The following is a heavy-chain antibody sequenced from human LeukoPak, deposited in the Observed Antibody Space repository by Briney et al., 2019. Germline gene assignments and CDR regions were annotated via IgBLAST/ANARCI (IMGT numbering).Heavy chain of an antibody. D-gene: IGHD2-8*01. J-gene: IGHJ4*02. Sequence: PGGSLRLSCAASGFTFSSYWMNWARQAPGKGLEWVASINHNGNVNYYVDSVKGRFTISRDNAKNSPYLQMSNLRAEDTAVYYCAKNGPKGPFVRYFDYWGQGTLITVSS. CDR1: GFTFSSYW. V-gene: IGHV3-7*03. CDR3: AKNGPKGPFVRYFDY. CDR2: INHNGNVN.